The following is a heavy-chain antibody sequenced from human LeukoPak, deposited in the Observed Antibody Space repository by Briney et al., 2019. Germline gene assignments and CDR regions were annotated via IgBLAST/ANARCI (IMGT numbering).Heavy chain of an antibody. Sequence: ASVKVSCKASVGTFSSYAISWVRQAPGQGGEWMGEIIPIFGTANYAQKFQGRVTITADESTSTAYMELSSLRSEDTAVYYCARDRCSGGSCYSGGDYWGQGTLVTVSS. CDR2: IIPIFGTA. CDR3: ARDRCSGGSCYSGGDY. V-gene: IGHV1-69*13. J-gene: IGHJ4*02. D-gene: IGHD2-15*01. CDR1: VGTFSSYA.